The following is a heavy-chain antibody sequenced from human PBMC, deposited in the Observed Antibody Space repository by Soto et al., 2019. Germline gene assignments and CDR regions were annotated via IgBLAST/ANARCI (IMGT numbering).Heavy chain of an antibody. CDR1: GFIFSSYT. V-gene: IGHV3-30-3*01. CDR3: ARAPSGSYPEFAY. Sequence: QVQLVESGGGVVQPGRSLRLSCAASGFIFSSYTMHWVRQAPGKGLEWVGVITYDGSNQYYADSVKGRFTISRDNSRNMLFLQMNSLRPADTAVYYCARAPSGSYPEFAYWGQGTLVTVSS. D-gene: IGHD1-26*01. CDR2: ITYDGSNQ. J-gene: IGHJ4*02.